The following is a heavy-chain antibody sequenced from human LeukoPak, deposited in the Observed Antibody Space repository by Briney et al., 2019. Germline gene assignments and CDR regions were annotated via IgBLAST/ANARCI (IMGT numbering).Heavy chain of an antibody. CDR2: ISGSGGST. J-gene: IGHJ4*02. CDR3: AKRGVVIRVILVGFHKEANYFDS. CDR1: GITLSNCG. Sequence: GGSLRLSCRVSGITLSNCGMSWVRQAPGKGLEWVAGISGSGGSTNYADSVKGRFTISRDNPKNILYLQMNSLRAEDTAVYFCAKRGVVIRVILVGFHKEANYFDSWGQGALVTVSP. V-gene: IGHV3-23*01. D-gene: IGHD3-22*01.